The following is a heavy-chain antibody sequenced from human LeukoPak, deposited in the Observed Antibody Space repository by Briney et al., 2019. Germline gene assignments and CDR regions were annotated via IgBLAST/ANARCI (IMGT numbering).Heavy chain of an antibody. CDR2: INPNSGGT. D-gene: IGHD6-6*01. Sequence: ASVKVSCKASGYTFTGYYMHWVRQAPGQGLEWMGWINPNSGGTNYAQKFQGRVTMTRDTSISTAYVELSRLRSDDTAVYYCARVRSSSWDRRLRYMDVWGKGTTVTVSS. CDR1: GYTFTGYY. CDR3: ARVRSSSWDRRLRYMDV. J-gene: IGHJ6*03. V-gene: IGHV1-2*02.